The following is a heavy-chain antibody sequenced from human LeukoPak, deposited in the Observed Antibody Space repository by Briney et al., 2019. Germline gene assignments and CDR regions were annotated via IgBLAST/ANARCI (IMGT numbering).Heavy chain of an antibody. CDR3: AREQLYYYSYYMDV. V-gene: IGHV4-34*01. CDR1: GGSFSGYY. J-gene: IGHJ6*03. CDR2: INHSGST. D-gene: IGHD6-6*01. Sequence: PSETLSLTCAVYGGSFSGYYWSWIRQPPGKGLEWIGEINHSGSTNYNPSLKSRVTISVDTSKNQFSLKLSSVTAADTAVYYCAREQLYYYSYYMDVWGKGTTVTVSS.